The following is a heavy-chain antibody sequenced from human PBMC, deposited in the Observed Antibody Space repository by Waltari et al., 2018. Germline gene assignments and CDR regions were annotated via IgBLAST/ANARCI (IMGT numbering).Heavy chain of an antibody. D-gene: IGHD6-19*01. J-gene: IGHJ3*01. Sequence: QVQLQQWGAGLLRPSETLSLTCGVSGGSFSGYYWTWIRQTPGKGLEWSGEISHSGSANYHPSLKSRVNISVDTSKKQFSLKLTSVTAADSAVYYCARGPTIPVGLYWGQGTMVTVSS. CDR3: ARGPTIPVGLY. CDR2: ISHSGSA. V-gene: IGHV4-34*01. CDR1: GGSFSGYY.